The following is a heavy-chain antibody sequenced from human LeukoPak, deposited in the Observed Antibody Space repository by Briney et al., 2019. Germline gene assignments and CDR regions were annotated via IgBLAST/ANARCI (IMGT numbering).Heavy chain of an antibody. Sequence: GASVKVSCKASGYTFTSYDINWVRQATGQGLEWMGWMNPNSGNTGYAQKFQGRVTITRNTSISTAYMELSSLRSEDTAVYYCARGFSSVGPFTIFGVVKGYYYMDVWGKGTTVTVSS. CDR3: ARGFSSVGPFTIFGVVKGYYYMDV. D-gene: IGHD3-3*01. J-gene: IGHJ6*03. CDR1: GYTFTSYD. CDR2: MNPNSGNT. V-gene: IGHV1-8*03.